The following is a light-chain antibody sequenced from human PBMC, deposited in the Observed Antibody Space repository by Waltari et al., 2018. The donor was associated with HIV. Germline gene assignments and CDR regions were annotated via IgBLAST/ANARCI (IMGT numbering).Light chain of an antibody. CDR2: EVN. V-gene: IGLV2-8*01. CDR3: SSYAGINPVV. CDR1: SSDVGRSDY. Sequence: QSALTQPPSASGSPGQSVTISCPGTSSDVGRSDYVSWYQQHPGKAPNLRIFEVNKRPPGVPDLFAGSKSGNTASRTVSGLQAEDEAEYSCSSYAGINPVVFGGGTKLTVL. J-gene: IGLJ2*01.